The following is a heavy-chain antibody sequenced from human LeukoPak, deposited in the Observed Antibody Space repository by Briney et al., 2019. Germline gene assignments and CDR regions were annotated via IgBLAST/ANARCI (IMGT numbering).Heavy chain of an antibody. V-gene: IGHV4-59*01. CDR3: ARSSEGIAALYYFDY. CDR1: GGSISSYY. D-gene: IGHD6-13*01. J-gene: IGHJ4*02. CDR2: TYYTGST. Sequence: SETLSLTCTVSGGSISSYYWTWIRQPPGKGLEWIGYTYYTGSTNYNPSLKSRVTISVDTSKNQFSLKLSSVTAADTAVYYCARSSEGIAALYYFDYWGQGTLVTVSS.